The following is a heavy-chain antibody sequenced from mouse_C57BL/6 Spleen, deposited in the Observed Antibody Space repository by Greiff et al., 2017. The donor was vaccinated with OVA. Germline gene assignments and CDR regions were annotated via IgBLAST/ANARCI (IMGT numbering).Heavy chain of an antibody. CDR1: GYTFTDYN. CDR2: INPNNGGT. CDR3: ARGWLRRDYAMDY. Sequence: VQLQQSGPELVKPGASVKMSCKASGYTFTDYNMHWVKQSHGKSLEWIGYINPNNGGTSYNQKFKGKATLTVNKSSSTAYMELRSLTSEDSAVYYCARGWLRRDYAMDYWGQGTSVTVSS. V-gene: IGHV1-22*01. D-gene: IGHD2-2*01. J-gene: IGHJ4*01.